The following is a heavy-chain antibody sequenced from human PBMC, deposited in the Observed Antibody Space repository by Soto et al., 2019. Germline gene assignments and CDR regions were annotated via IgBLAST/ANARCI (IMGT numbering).Heavy chain of an antibody. V-gene: IGHV3-21*01. CDR1: GFTFSSYS. Sequence: EVQLVESGGGLVKPGGSLRLSCAASGFTFSSYSMNWVRQAPGKGLEWVSSISSSSSYIYYTDSVKGRFTISRDNAKNSLYLQMNSLRAEDTAVYYCARAAFSNWNYGWFDPWGQGTLVTVSS. CDR2: ISSSSSYI. CDR3: ARAAFSNWNYGWFDP. J-gene: IGHJ5*02. D-gene: IGHD1-7*01.